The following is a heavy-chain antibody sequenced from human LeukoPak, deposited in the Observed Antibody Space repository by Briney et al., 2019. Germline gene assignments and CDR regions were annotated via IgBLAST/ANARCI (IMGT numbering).Heavy chain of an antibody. CDR2: ISYDGKKN. V-gene: IGHV3-30*04. CDR1: GFTFSHFA. Sequence: GRSLRLSCEASGFTFSHFAMHWVRQAPGKGLEWVAVISYDGKKNYYADSVKGRFTLSRDDSQNTVYLQMTSLRDDDTALYYCVRGSKIRGVIPEGEFDYWGQGTLVTVSS. J-gene: IGHJ4*02. CDR3: VRGSKIRGVIPEGEFDY. D-gene: IGHD3-10*01.